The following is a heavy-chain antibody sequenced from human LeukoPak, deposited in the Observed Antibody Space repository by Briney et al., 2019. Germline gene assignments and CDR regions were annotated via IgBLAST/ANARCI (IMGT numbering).Heavy chain of an antibody. Sequence: ASVTVSCKASVYTFTSYGISCVRQAPGQGLEWMGWISAYNGNTNYAQKLQGRVTMTTDTYTSTAYMELRSLRSDDTAVYYCARDGYYDILTGYSAYNCLDPWGQGTLVTVSS. CDR2: ISAYNGNT. V-gene: IGHV1-18*01. CDR3: ARDGYYDILTGYSAYNCLDP. J-gene: IGHJ5*02. D-gene: IGHD3-9*01. CDR1: VYTFTSYG.